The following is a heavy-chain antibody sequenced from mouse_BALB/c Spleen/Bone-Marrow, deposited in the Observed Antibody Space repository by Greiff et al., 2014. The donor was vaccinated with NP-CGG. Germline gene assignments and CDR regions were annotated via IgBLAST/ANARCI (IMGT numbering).Heavy chain of an antibody. CDR3: TREDYGNYVFPY. Sequence: LQQPGSELVRPGASVRLSCKASGYTFTSHWMHWVKQRPGQGLEWIGNIYPGSGSTNYDEEFKSKATLTVDTSSSTAYMQLSSLASEDSAVYYCTREDYGNYVFPYWGQGTLVTVSA. CDR1: GYTFTSHW. CDR2: IYPGSGST. V-gene: IGHV1S22*01. D-gene: IGHD2-1*01. J-gene: IGHJ3*01.